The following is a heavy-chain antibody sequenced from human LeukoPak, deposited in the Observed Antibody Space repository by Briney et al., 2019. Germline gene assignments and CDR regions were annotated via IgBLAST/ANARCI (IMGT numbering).Heavy chain of an antibody. V-gene: IGHV1-18*01. J-gene: IGHJ4*02. CDR3: ARSLRVDTAMAFYFDY. CDR1: VFTFSNSD. D-gene: IGHD5-18*01. CDR2: ISAYNGNT. Sequence: ASVKVSCKAYVFTFSNSDINWVRQAPGQGLEWMGWISAYNGNTNYAQKLQGRVTMTTDTSTSTAYMELRSLRSDDTAVYYCARSLRVDTAMAFYFDYWGQGTLVTVSS.